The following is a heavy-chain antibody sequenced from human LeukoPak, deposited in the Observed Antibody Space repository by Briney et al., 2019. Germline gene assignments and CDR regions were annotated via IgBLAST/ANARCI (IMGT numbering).Heavy chain of an antibody. CDR1: GFTVNTYA. V-gene: IGHV3-23*01. CDR3: AKDGKTRNWNYFQAKPVY. J-gene: IGHJ4*02. D-gene: IGHD1-7*01. Sequence: GGSLRLSCTASGFTVNTYAMSWVRQAPGKGLEWVSGISGSGGNTYYADSVKGRFTISRDNSKNTLYLQMNSLRAEDTAVYYCAKDGKTRNWNYFQAKPVYWGQGTLVTVSS. CDR2: ISGSGGNT.